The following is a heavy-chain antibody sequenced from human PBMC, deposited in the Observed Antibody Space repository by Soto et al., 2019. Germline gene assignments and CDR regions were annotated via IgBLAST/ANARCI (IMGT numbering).Heavy chain of an antibody. CDR3: AASPNADFFDY. J-gene: IGHJ4*02. CDR1: GGSISSGAYY. Sequence: QVQLQESGPGLVTPSQSLSLTCTVSGGSISSGAYYWRWIRQHPGRGLEWSGHISYRGNTDYNPSLESRVAISLATPRNQFSLKLRSVSAADTAVYYCAASPNADFFDYWGQGALVTVSA. CDR2: ISYRGNT. V-gene: IGHV4-31*03.